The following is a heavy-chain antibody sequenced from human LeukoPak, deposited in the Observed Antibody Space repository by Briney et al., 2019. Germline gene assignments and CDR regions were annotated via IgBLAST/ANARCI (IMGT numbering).Heavy chain of an antibody. CDR1: GFTFSSYE. CDR2: ISSSGSTM. Sequence: PGGSLRLSCAASGFTFSSYEMNWVRQAPGKGLEWVSYISSSGSTMYYADSVKGRFTISRDNAENSLYLQMNSLRAEDTAVYYCARDGYSGYTFDYWGQGTLVTVSS. V-gene: IGHV3-48*03. CDR3: ARDGYSGYTFDY. D-gene: IGHD5-12*01. J-gene: IGHJ4*02.